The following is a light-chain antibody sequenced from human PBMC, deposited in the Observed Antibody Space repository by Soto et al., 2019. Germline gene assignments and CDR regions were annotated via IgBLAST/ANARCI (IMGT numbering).Light chain of an antibody. J-gene: IGKJ1*01. Sequence: DIALTQSPATLSLSPGERVTLSCRASQTVHSSFVAWYQQKPGQAPRLLIYGASTRATGVPDRFSGSGSGTDFTLPISSLEPEDFAVYFCQHYGRSSWTFGQGTKVEIK. CDR2: GAS. CDR3: QHYGRSSWT. V-gene: IGKV3-20*01. CDR1: QTVHSSF.